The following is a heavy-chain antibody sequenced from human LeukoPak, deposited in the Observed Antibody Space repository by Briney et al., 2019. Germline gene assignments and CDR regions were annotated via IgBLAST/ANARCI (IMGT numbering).Heavy chain of an antibody. CDR3: ARDKRITIFGVVTENWFDP. D-gene: IGHD3-3*01. Sequence: PGGSLRLSCAASGFTFSSYWMSWVRQSPGKGLEWVANIKQDGSEKYYVDSVKGRFTISRDNAKNSLYLQMNSLRAEDTAVYYCARDKRITIFGVVTENWFDPWGQGTLVTVSS. CDR1: GFTFSSYW. CDR2: IKQDGSEK. J-gene: IGHJ5*02. V-gene: IGHV3-7*01.